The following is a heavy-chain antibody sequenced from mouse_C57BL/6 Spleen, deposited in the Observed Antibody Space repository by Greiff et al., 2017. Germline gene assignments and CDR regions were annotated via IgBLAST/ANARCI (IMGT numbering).Heavy chain of an antibody. CDR1: GFSFNTYA. D-gene: IGHD1-3*01. V-gene: IGHV10-1*01. J-gene: IGHJ4*01. CDR3: VRRGGSSYAMDY. Sequence: EVMLVESGGGLVQPKGSLKLSCAASGFSFNTYAMNWVRQAPGKGLEWVARIRSKSNNYATYYADSVKDRFTISRDDSESMLYLQMNNLKTEDTAMYYCVRRGGSSYAMDYWGQGTSVTVSS. CDR2: IRSKSNNYAT.